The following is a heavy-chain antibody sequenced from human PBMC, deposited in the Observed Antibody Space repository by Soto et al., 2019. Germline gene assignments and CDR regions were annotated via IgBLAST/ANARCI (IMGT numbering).Heavy chain of an antibody. V-gene: IGHV1-18*01. CDR3: ARDQGPHPWYYGMDV. CDR1: GYTFTSYG. Sequence: ASVKVSCKASGYTFTSYGISWVRQAPGQGLEWMGWISAYNGNTNYAQKLQGRVTMTTDTSTSTAYMELRSLRSDDTAVYYCARDQGPHPWYYGMDVWGQGTTVTVSS. J-gene: IGHJ6*02. CDR2: ISAYNGNT.